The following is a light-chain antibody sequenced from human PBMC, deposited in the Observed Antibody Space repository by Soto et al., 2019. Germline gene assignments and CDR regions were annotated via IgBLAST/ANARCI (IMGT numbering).Light chain of an antibody. CDR1: SSYVGGYNY. V-gene: IGLV2-14*01. CDR3: SSYTTSSTVI. CDR2: EVS. Sequence: QSALTQPASVSGSPGQSITISCTGTSSYVGGYNYVSWYQQHPGKAPKLMIYEVSNRPSGVSYRFSGSKSGNTASLTISGLQAEDEADYYCSSYTTSSTVIFGGGTKLTVL. J-gene: IGLJ2*01.